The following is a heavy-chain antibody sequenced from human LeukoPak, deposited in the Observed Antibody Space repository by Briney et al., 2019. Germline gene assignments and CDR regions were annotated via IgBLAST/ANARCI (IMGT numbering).Heavy chain of an antibody. V-gene: IGHV3-23*01. CDR2: ISGSGGST. CDR3: ATIRYFDWLRSSYYYGMAV. J-gene: IGHJ6*02. D-gene: IGHD3-9*01. CDR1: GFTFDTHA. Sequence: PGGSLRLSCADSGFTFDTHAMKWVRQAPGKGLEWVSAISGSGGSTYYADSVKGRFTISRDNSKNTLYLQMNNLRAEDTAVYYCATIRYFDWLRSSYYYGMAVWGQGTTVTVSS.